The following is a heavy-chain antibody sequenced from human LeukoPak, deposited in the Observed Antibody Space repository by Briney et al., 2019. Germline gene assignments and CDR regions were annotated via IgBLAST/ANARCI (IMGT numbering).Heavy chain of an antibody. CDR1: GYTFTNYG. J-gene: IGHJ4*02. V-gene: IGHV1-2*02. Sequence: ASVKVSCKASGYTFTNYGVNWVRQAPGQGLEWMGWINPNSGGTNFAQKFQGRVTMTRDTSISTAYMELSSLTSDDTAVYYCARGRFSGYGADWGQGTLVTVSS. CDR3: ARGRFSGYGAD. D-gene: IGHD5-12*01. CDR2: INPNSGGT.